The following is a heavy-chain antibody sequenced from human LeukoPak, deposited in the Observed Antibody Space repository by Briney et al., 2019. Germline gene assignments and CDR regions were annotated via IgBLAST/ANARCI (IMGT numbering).Heavy chain of an antibody. Sequence: PGGSLTLSCAASGFTFSTYWMTWVRQAPGKGLEWVANISPDGGVQSYVDSVKGRFSISRDNAKNSLYLQMHSLRAEDTAVYYCAGNLVAAAPGDAWGQGTLVTVSS. V-gene: IGHV3-7*01. CDR3: AGNLVAAAPGDA. D-gene: IGHD2-2*01. J-gene: IGHJ5*02. CDR2: ISPDGGVQ. CDR1: GFTFSTYW.